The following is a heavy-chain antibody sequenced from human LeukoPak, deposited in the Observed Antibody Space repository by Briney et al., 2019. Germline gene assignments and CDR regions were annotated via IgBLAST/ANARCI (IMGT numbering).Heavy chain of an antibody. J-gene: IGHJ4*02. V-gene: IGHV3-23*01. D-gene: IGHD5-24*01. CDR2: ITGSGGGT. CDR1: GFTFSSYG. CDR3: AKDQNAYNYVFDY. Sequence: GGSLRVSCAASGFTFSSYGMSWVRQAPGKGLEWVSAITGSGGGTYYADSVKGRFSISRDNSKNTLYLQMNSLRAEDTALYYCAKDQNAYNYVFDYWGQGTLVTVSS.